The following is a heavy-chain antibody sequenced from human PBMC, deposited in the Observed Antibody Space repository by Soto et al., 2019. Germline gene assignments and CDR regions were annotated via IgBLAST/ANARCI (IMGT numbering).Heavy chain of an antibody. D-gene: IGHD6-13*01. Sequence: SETLSLTCTVSGASISSRSSYWGWIRQPPGKGLEWVGTFYSGSTYNNPSLKSRVTISVDTSKNRFSLKLSSVAAEDTAIYYCATTRGIAVGGSFDHWGQGTLVTVSS. CDR2: FYSGST. V-gene: IGHV4-39*01. CDR1: GASISSRSSY. CDR3: ATTRGIAVGGSFDH. J-gene: IGHJ5*02.